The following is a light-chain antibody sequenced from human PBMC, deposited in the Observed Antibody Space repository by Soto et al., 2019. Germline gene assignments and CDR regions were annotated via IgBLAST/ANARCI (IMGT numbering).Light chain of an antibody. CDR3: LQSYNYPRT. J-gene: IGKJ1*01. V-gene: IGKV1-6*01. CDR1: QDITDD. Sequence: AIQMTQSPFSLSASVGDRVTITCRASQDITDDLNWYQQKPGKAPKLLIYAASSLQSGVPSRFSGSGSDSDFTLTISSLQPEDFATYYCLQSYNYPRTFGQGTKVEI. CDR2: AAS.